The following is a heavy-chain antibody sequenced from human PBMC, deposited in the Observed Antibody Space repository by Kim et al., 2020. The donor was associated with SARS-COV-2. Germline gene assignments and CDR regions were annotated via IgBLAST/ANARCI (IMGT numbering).Heavy chain of an antibody. V-gene: IGHV4-31*03. CDR1: GGSIRSGGKF. D-gene: IGHD2-2*01. CDR2: ISYSGNP. Sequence: SETLSLTCSVSGGSIRSGGKFWTWIRQHPAKGLEWIGYISYSGNPHYSPSLRSRVSISLQTSENQFSLELTSATAADTAVYYCARGQPLDYWGQGILVTV. CDR3: ARGQPLDY. J-gene: IGHJ4*02.